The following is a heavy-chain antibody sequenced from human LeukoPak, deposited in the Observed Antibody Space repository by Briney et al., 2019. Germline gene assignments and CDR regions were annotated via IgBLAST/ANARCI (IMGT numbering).Heavy chain of an antibody. CDR3: AREMGALIAAAGSGIDY. D-gene: IGHD6-13*01. V-gene: IGHV1-2*02. CDR2: INPNSGGT. Sequence: ASVKVSCKASGYTFTSYGISWVRQAPGQGLEWMGWINPNSGGTNYAQKFQGRVTMTRDTSISTAYMELSRLRSDDTAVYYCAREMGALIAAAGSGIDYWGQGTLVTVSS. CDR1: GYTFTSYG. J-gene: IGHJ4*02.